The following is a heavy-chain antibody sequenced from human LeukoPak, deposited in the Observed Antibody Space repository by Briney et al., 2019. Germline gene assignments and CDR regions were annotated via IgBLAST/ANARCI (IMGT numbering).Heavy chain of an antibody. CDR3: ARHFGYYYDSSGYLSPDH. CDR2: IYPGDSDT. J-gene: IGHJ4*02. D-gene: IGHD3-22*01. Sequence: GESLKISCQGSGYSFTGYWFGWVRQMPGKGLEWMRIIYPGDSDTRYSPSFQGQVTISADKSISTAYLQWSSLKASDTAMYYCARHFGYYYDSSGYLSPDHWGQGTLVTVSS. V-gene: IGHV5-51*01. CDR1: GYSFTGYW.